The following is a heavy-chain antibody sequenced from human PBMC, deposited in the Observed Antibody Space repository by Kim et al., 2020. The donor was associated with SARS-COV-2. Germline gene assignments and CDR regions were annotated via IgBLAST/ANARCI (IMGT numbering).Heavy chain of an antibody. D-gene: IGHD6-19*01. CDR3: AKGSQQWLVRGAFVI. Sequence: GGSLRLSCAASGFTFSSYAMHWVRQAPGKGLEWVAVISYDGSNKYYADSVKGRFTISRDNSKNTLYLQMNSLRAEDTAVYYCAKGSQQWLVRGAFVIWGQGTMVTVSS. V-gene: IGHV3-30-3*01. CDR1: GFTFSSYA. J-gene: IGHJ3*02. CDR2: ISYDGSNK.